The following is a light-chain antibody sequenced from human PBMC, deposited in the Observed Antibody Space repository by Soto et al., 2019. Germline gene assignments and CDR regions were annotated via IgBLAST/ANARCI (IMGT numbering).Light chain of an antibody. Sequence: EIVLTQSPGTLALSPGERDTLSCRASQSVSSSYLAWYQQKPGQAPRVLIHGASSRATGIPDRFSGSGSGTDFTLTISSLEPEDFAVYFGQHYGNPPPHSVGQRTMVEIK. V-gene: IGKV3-20*01. CDR2: GAS. CDR1: QSVSSSY. J-gene: IGKJ2*01. CDR3: QHYGNPPPHS.